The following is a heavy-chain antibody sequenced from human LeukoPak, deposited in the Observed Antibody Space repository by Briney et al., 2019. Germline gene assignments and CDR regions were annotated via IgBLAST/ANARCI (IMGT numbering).Heavy chain of an antibody. Sequence: PSETLSLTRTVSGASMSNSFWSWIRQPAGKGLEWNGRIYSSGRTNYNPSLKSRVTLSIDTSNNQFSLKLTSATAADTALYYCARAPAGCGGTCSFDYWGQGTLVTVSS. CDR3: ARAPAGCGGTCSFDY. J-gene: IGHJ4*02. CDR1: GASMSNSF. V-gene: IGHV4-4*07. D-gene: IGHD2-15*01. CDR2: IYSSGRT.